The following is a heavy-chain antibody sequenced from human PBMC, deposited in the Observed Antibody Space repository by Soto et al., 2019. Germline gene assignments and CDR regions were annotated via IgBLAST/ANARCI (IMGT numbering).Heavy chain of an antibody. V-gene: IGHV3-23*01. J-gene: IGHJ4*02. Sequence: PGGSLRLSCAASGFTFSSYSMSWVRQAPGKGLEWVSGFRSGGDDGTTYYADSVKGRFTISRDNSKNTLFLQMDSLRAEDTAIYXCAKKVNSGPGSQYFDYWGPGTLVTVSS. CDR1: GFTFSSYS. CDR3: AKKVNSGPGSQYFDY. D-gene: IGHD3-10*01. CDR2: FRSGGDDGTT.